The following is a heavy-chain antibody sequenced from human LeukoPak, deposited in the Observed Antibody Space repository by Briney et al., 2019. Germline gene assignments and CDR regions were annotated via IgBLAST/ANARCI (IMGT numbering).Heavy chain of an antibody. J-gene: IGHJ4*02. V-gene: IGHV3-30*02. CDR3: ARGPSGYHNT. CDR1: GFTFSRYG. CDR2: IRYDGSNK. D-gene: IGHD5-12*01. Sequence: GGSLRLSCAASGFTFSRYGMHWVRQAPGKGLEGVAFIRYDGSNKYYADSVKGRFTISRDNAKNTLYLQMNSLRAEDRAVYYCARGPSGYHNTGGQGTLVTVCS.